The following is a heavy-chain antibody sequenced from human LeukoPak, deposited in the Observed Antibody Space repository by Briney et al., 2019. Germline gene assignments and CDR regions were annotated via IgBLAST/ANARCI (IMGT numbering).Heavy chain of an antibody. J-gene: IGHJ4*02. Sequence: GESLKIFCKASGYSFSSFWVGWGRQIPGERPGWMGIIDPSDSETRYTPSFQGQVTISVDKSLTTADLQWNSLKASDTAMYYCARQTAMGRSGDYWGQGTLVTVSS. CDR3: ARQTAMGRSGDY. CDR2: IDPSDSET. V-gene: IGHV5-51*01. D-gene: IGHD5-18*01. CDR1: GYSFSSFW.